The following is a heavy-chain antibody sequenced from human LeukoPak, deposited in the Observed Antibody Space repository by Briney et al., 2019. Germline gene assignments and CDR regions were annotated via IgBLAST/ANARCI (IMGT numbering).Heavy chain of an antibody. D-gene: IGHD2-2*01. CDR2: IYYSGST. CDR1: GGSISSHY. CDR3: ARVFGCSSTSCYAGRSFDY. J-gene: IGHJ4*02. V-gene: IGHV4-59*11. Sequence: SETLSLTCTVSGGSISSHYWSWIRQPPGTGLEWIGYIYYSGSTNYNPSLKSRVTISVDTSKNQFSLKLSSVTAADTAVYYCARVFGCSSTSCYAGRSFDYWGQGTLVTVSS.